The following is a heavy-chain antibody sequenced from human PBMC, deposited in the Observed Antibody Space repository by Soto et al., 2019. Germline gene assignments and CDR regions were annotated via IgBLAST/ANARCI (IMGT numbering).Heavy chain of an antibody. J-gene: IGHJ2*01. CDR1: GFTSSIYS. V-gene: IGHV3-21*02. CDR3: AIDPHNGSFWYFDL. D-gene: IGHD1-26*01. Sequence: QLVESGGGLVEPGGSLRLSCEASGFTSSIYSMNWVRQATGKGLDWVASISRAGSYIYYADSVKGRFTISRDDAKNSLYLKMYSLSAEDTAVYYCAIDPHNGSFWYFDLWGRGTLVSVSS. CDR2: ISRAGSYI.